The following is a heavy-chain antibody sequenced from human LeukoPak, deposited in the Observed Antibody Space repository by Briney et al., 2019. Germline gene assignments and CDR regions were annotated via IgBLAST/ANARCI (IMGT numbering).Heavy chain of an antibody. Sequence: GSLRLSCAASGFTFSSYSMSWVRQAPGKGLEWVSSISSSSSYIYYADSVKGRFTISRDNAKNSLYLQMNSLRAEDTAVYYCASPQRGGYNYFFDYWGQGTLVTVSS. CDR1: GFTFSSYS. J-gene: IGHJ4*02. D-gene: IGHD5-24*01. CDR2: ISSSSSYI. V-gene: IGHV3-21*01. CDR3: ASPQRGGYNYFFDY.